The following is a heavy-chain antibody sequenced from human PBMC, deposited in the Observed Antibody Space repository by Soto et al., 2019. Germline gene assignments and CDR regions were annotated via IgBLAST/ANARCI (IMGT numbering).Heavy chain of an antibody. V-gene: IGHV1-8*02. CDR3: AGGNFRY. CDR1: GYNVNTFD. CDR2: MNPNSGNT. Sequence: GSGQVACKASGYNVNTFDIYWVRQATGHGLEWMGWMNPNSGNTGYAQELRGRVTMTRNTSNTTAYMELTSLTSDDTGVYYCAGGNFRYWGQGTLVT. J-gene: IGHJ4*02.